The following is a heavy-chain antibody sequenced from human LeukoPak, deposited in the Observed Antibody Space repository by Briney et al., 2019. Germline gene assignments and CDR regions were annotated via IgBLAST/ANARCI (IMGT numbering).Heavy chain of an antibody. CDR3: ARGIAAAGTPDY. CDR2: INHSGST. Sequence: SETLSLTCAVYGGSFSGYYWSWIRQPPGKGLEWIGEINHSGSTNYNPSLKSRVTISVDTSKDQFSLKLSSVTAADTAVYYCARGIAAAGTPDYWGQGTLVTVSS. J-gene: IGHJ4*02. D-gene: IGHD6-13*01. CDR1: GGSFSGYY. V-gene: IGHV4-34*01.